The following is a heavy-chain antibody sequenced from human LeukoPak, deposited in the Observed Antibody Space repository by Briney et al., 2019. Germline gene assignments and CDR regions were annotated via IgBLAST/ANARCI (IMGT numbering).Heavy chain of an antibody. Sequence: GGSLRLSCAASGFTFSSYGMHWVRQAPGKGLEWVAVISYDGSNKYYADSVKGRFTISRDNSKNTLYLQMNSLRAEDTAVYYCAEDQGSYGPDYWGQGTLVTVSP. CDR2: ISYDGSNK. V-gene: IGHV3-30*18. J-gene: IGHJ4*02. CDR1: GFTFSSYG. D-gene: IGHD5-18*01. CDR3: AEDQGSYGPDY.